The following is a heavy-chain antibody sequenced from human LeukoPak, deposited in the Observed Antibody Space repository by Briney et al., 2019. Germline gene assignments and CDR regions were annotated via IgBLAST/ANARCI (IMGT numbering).Heavy chain of an antibody. CDR1: GYTFSSYD. J-gene: IGHJ4*02. V-gene: IGHV1-8*01. CDR2: MNPNSANT. D-gene: IGHD2-2*01. CDR3: ARRYCSSTGCHYFDY. Sequence: ASVKVSCKASGYTFSSYDINWVRQATGQGLEWMGWMNPNSANTGYAQKFQGRVTMTRNTSISTAYMDLSSLRSEDTAVYYCARRYCSSTGCHYFDYWGQGTLVTVSS.